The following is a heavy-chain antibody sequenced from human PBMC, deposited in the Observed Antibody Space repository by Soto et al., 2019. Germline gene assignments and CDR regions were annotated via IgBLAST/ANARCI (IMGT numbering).Heavy chain of an antibody. D-gene: IGHD1-26*01. CDR3: ATPSYVVGATTAYFQL. CDR1: GYTLTELS. Sequence: ASVKVSCKVSGYTLTELSMHWVRQAPGKGLEWMGGFDPEDGETIYAQKFQGRVTMTEDTSTDTAYMGLSSLRSEDTAVYYCATPSYVVGATTAYFQLWGQGTLVTVSS. V-gene: IGHV1-24*01. J-gene: IGHJ1*01. CDR2: FDPEDGET.